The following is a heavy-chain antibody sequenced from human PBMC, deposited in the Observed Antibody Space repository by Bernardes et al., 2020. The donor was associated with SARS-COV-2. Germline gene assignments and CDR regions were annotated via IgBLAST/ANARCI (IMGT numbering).Heavy chain of an antibody. Sequence: SEPLSLTCAVYGGSFSGYYWSWIRQPPGKGLEWIGEINHSGSTNYNPSLKSRVTISVDTSKNQFSLKLSSVTAADTAVYYCARGSYSSSWYGTRNWFDPWGQGTLVTVSS. D-gene: IGHD6-13*01. V-gene: IGHV4-34*01. CDR1: GGSFSGYY. J-gene: IGHJ5*02. CDR2: INHSGST. CDR3: ARGSYSSSWYGTRNWFDP.